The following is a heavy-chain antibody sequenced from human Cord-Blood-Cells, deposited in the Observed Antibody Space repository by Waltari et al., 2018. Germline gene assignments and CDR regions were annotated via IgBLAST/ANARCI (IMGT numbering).Heavy chain of an antibody. CDR1: GYTFTGYY. CDR3: ARARDYDSSGFDY. Sequence: QVQLVQSGAEVKKPGASVKVSCKASGYTFTGYYMHWVRQVPGQGLEWMGWINPNSGGTNYAQKFQGWVTMTRDTSISTAYMELSRLRSDDTAVYYCARARDYDSSGFDYWGQGTLVTVSS. CDR2: INPNSGGT. V-gene: IGHV1-2*04. D-gene: IGHD3-22*01. J-gene: IGHJ4*02.